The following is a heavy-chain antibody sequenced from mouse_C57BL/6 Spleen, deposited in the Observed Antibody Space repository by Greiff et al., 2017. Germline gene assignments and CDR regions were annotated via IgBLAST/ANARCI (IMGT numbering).Heavy chain of an antibody. V-gene: IGHV5-9-1*02. D-gene: IGHD1-1*01. CDR3: TKDPYYYGSYFDY. CDR2: ISSGGDNI. Sequence: EVQVVESGAGLVKPGASLKLSCAASGFTFSSYAMSWVRQTPEKRLEWVAYISSGGDNIYYADTVKGRFTISRDNARNTLYLQMSSLKSEDTAMYCCTKDPYYYGSYFDYWGQGTTLTVSS. J-gene: IGHJ2*01. CDR1: GFTFSSYA.